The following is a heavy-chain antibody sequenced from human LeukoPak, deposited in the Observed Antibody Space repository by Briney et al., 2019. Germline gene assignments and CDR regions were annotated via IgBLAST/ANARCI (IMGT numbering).Heavy chain of an antibody. CDR1: GGTFSSYA. J-gene: IGHJ5*02. D-gene: IGHD3-3*01. CDR2: IIPIFGTA. V-gene: IGHV1-69*13. Sequence: SVKVSCKASGGTFSSYAISWVRQAPGQGLEWMGGIIPIFGTANYAQKFQGRVTITADESTSTAYMELSSLRSEDTAVYYSARSFWSGYYIIQNWFDPWGQGTLVTVSS. CDR3: ARSFWSGYYIIQNWFDP.